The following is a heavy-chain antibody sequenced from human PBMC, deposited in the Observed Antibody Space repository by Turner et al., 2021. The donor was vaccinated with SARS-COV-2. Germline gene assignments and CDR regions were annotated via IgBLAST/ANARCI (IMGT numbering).Heavy chain of an antibody. D-gene: IGHD6-19*01. J-gene: IGHJ4*02. CDR2: ISSSSSTI. CDR1: GFTFSSYS. Sequence: EVQLVEFGGGSVQPGGSLRPSCAASGFTFSSYSMNWVRQAPGKGLEWVSYISSSSSTIYYADSVKGRFTISGDNAKNSLYLQMNSLRAEDTAVYYCARDLGSIAVANWGQGTLVTVSS. CDR3: ARDLGSIAVAN. V-gene: IGHV3-48*01.